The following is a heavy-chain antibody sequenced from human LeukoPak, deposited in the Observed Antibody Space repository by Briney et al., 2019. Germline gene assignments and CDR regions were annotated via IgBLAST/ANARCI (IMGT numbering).Heavy chain of an antibody. D-gene: IGHD6-19*01. J-gene: IGHJ4*02. CDR1: GGSISSYY. CDR2: IYYSGST. CDR3: ARENSGWLYFDC. Sequence: KPSETLSLTCTVSGGSISSYYWSWIRHPPGKGLEWVGYIYYSGSTSYNPSLKSRVTISIDASKNQFSLKLDSVNAADTGVYYCARENSGWLYFDCWGQGTLVAASS. V-gene: IGHV4-59*12.